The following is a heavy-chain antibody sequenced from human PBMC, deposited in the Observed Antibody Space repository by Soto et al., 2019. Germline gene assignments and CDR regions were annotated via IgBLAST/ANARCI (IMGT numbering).Heavy chain of an antibody. V-gene: IGHV3-30*18. J-gene: IGHJ6*02. Sequence: QVQLVESGGGVVQPGRSLRLSCAASGFIFRSYGMHWVRQAPGKGLEWVAVISYDGNNKNYADSVKGRFTISRDNSKNTLYLQMNCLRAEDTAVYYCAKDPDGSGYIGYGMDVWGQGTTVTVSS. CDR1: GFIFRSYG. CDR3: AKDPDGSGYIGYGMDV. D-gene: IGHD3-10*01. CDR2: ISYDGNNK.